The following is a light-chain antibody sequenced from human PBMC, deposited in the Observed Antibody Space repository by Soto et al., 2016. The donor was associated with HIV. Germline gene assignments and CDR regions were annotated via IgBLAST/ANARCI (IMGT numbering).Light chain of an antibody. Sequence: DIQMTQSPSTLSASVGDRVTITCRASQSINSWLAWYQQKAGKAPKLLIYKASSLESGVPSRFSGSGSGTEFTLTISSLQPDDFATYYCQQYNSKFGQGTKVEIK. CDR2: KAS. CDR1: QSINSW. CDR3: QQYNSK. J-gene: IGKJ2*01. V-gene: IGKV1-5*03.